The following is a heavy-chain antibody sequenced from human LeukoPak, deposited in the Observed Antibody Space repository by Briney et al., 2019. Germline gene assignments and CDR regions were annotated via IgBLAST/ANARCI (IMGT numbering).Heavy chain of an antibody. J-gene: IGHJ6*04. D-gene: IGHD2-15*01. Sequence: ASVKVSCKVSGYTLTELSMHWVRQAPGKGLEWMGGFDPEDGETIYAQKFQGRVTMTEDTSTDTAYMELSSLRSEDTAVYYCATGPRILPLEGSSYYGMDVWGKGTTVTVSS. V-gene: IGHV1-24*01. CDR1: GYTLTELS. CDR2: FDPEDGET. CDR3: ATGPRILPLEGSSYYGMDV.